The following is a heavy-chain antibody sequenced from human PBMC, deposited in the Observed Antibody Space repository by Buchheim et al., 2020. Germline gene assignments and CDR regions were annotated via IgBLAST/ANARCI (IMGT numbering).Heavy chain of an antibody. V-gene: IGHV3-33*01. D-gene: IGHD3-9*01. CDR1: GFTFSSYG. CDR3: AILTGYYNAVGYYYGMDV. Sequence: QVQLVESGGGVVQPGRSLRLSCAASGFTFSSYGMHWVRQAPGKGLEWVAVIWYDGSNKYYADSVKGRFTISRDNSKNTLYLQMNSLRAEDTAVYYCAILTGYYNAVGYYYGMDVWGQGT. J-gene: IGHJ6*02. CDR2: IWYDGSNK.